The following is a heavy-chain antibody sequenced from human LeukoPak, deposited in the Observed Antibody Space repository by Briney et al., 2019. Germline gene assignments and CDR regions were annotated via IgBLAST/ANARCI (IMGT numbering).Heavy chain of an antibody. CDR3: ARSRGTGTTYYYYGMDV. CDR2: IYYSGST. V-gene: IGHV4-61*01. J-gene: IGHJ6*02. D-gene: IGHD1-7*01. CDR1: GGSVSSGSYY. Sequence: SETLSLTCIVSGGSVSSGSYYWSWIRQPPGKGLEWIAYIYYSGSTNYNPSLTSRVTISVDTSKNQFSLKLSSVTAADTAVYYCARSRGTGTTYYYYGMDVWGQGATVTVSS.